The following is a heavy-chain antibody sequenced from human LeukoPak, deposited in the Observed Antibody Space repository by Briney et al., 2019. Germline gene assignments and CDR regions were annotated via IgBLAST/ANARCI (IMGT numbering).Heavy chain of an antibody. J-gene: IGHJ6*02. CDR1: GFTFDDYA. V-gene: IGHV3-43*02. CDR2: ISGDGGTR. D-gene: IGHD3-10*01. CDR3: GKERIRGGHYYGMDV. Sequence: PGGCLRLSCAASGFTFDDYAMHWVRQAPGKGLKWVSLISGDGGTRYYDDSVKGRITISRDNSKTSLYLQVNSLRTEDTAVYYCGKERIRGGHYYGMDVWGQGTTVTVSS.